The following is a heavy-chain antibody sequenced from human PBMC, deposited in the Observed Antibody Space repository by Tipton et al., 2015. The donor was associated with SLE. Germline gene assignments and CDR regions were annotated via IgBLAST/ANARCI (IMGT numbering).Heavy chain of an antibody. CDR3: ARARIVVVPAAIIFDY. Sequence: TLSLTCAVYGGSFSGYYWSWIRQPPGKGLEWIGEINHSGSTNYNPSLKSRVTISVDTSKNQFSLKLSSVTAADTAVYYCARARIVVVPAAIIFDYWGQGTLVTVSS. V-gene: IGHV4-34*01. D-gene: IGHD2-2*01. J-gene: IGHJ4*02. CDR2: INHSGST. CDR1: GGSFSGYY.